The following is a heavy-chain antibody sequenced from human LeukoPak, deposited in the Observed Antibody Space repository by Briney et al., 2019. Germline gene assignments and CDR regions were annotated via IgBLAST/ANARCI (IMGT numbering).Heavy chain of an antibody. Sequence: PSETLSLTCTVSGGSISSSSYDWGWIRQPPGKGLEWIGSIYYSGSTYYNRDLKSRVTISVDTSKNQFSLKLSSVTAADTAVYYCARRSGYSSGYYYYYYYMDVWGKGTTVTVSS. CDR2: IYYSGST. V-gene: IGHV4-39*01. CDR3: ARRSGYSSGYYYYYYYMDV. CDR1: GGSISSSSYD. J-gene: IGHJ6*03. D-gene: IGHD2-15*01.